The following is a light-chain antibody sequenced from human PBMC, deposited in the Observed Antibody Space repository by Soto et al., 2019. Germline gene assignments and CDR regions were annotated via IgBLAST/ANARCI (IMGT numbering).Light chain of an antibody. V-gene: IGKV1D-12*01. CDR2: AAS. J-gene: IGKJ1*01. CDR3: QQANSFPRT. CDR1: QAISTW. Sequence: DIQMTQSPSSVSASAGDRVTITCRASQAISTWLAWYQQKPGKAPKLLIYAASTLQTGVPSMFSGSGSGTDFTLTISCLQPEDFATYYCQQANSFPRTFGQGTKVEIK.